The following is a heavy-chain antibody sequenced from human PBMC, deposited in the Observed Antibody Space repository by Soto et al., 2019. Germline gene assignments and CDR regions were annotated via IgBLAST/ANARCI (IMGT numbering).Heavy chain of an antibody. CDR1: GFTFINYV. CDR3: VRDSSFWSGYSYYGMDV. Sequence: PGESLKISCAASGFTFINYVMHWVRQAPGKGLEWVAVISDDGSNKYYADSVKGRFTISRDNSENTLYLQMNGLRVEDTAMYYCVRDSSFWSGYSYYGMDVWGQGTTVTV. J-gene: IGHJ6*02. V-gene: IGHV3-30*04. D-gene: IGHD3-3*01. CDR2: ISDDGSNK.